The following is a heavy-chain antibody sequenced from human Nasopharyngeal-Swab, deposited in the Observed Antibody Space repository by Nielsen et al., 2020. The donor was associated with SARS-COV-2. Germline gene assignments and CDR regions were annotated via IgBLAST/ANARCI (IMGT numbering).Heavy chain of an antibody. Sequence: WVRHAPGQGLEWMGWISAYNGNTNYAQKLQGRVTMTTDTSTSTAYMELSSLRSEDTAVYYCARAGGITIFGVVIPYYGMDVWGQGTTVTVSS. D-gene: IGHD3-3*01. V-gene: IGHV1-18*01. J-gene: IGHJ6*02. CDR2: ISAYNGNT. CDR3: ARAGGITIFGVVIPYYGMDV.